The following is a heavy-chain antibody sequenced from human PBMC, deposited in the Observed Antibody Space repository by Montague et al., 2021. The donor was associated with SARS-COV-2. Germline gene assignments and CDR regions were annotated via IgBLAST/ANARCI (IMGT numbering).Heavy chain of an antibody. CDR3: ARYSYSGTYFGLNDAFDI. V-gene: IGHV6-1*01. D-gene: IGHD1-26*01. J-gene: IGHJ3*02. CDR1: GDSASSNNAA. Sequence: CAISGDSASSNNAAWNWIRQSPSRGLEWLGRTCYRSEWYFDYVISLRGRITINPDTSKNQLSLQLDSVTLDDTAVYYCARYSYSGTYFGLNDAFDIWGQGTLVTVSS. CDR2: TCYRSEWYF.